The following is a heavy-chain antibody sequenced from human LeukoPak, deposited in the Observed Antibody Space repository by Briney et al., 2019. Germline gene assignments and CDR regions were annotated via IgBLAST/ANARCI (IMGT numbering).Heavy chain of an antibody. CDR2: ISSSGGTI. D-gene: IGHD3-3*01. V-gene: IGHV3-11*01. CDR3: ARVRWANKSIDY. Sequence: GGSLRLSCAASAVTFSDYYMSWIRQAPGKGLEWVSYISSSGGTIYYADSVKGRFTISRDNAKNSLYLQMNSLRAEDTAVYYCARVRWANKSIDYWGQGTLVTVSS. J-gene: IGHJ4*02. CDR1: AVTFSDYY.